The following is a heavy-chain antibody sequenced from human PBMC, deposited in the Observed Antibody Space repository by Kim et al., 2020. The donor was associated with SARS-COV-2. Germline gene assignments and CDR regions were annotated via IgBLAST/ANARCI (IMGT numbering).Heavy chain of an antibody. Sequence: SETLSLTCTVSGGSISSSSYYWGWIRQPPGKGLEWIGSIYYSGSTYYNPSLKSRVTISVDTSKNQFSLKLSSVTAADTAVYYCARRTDAIPPYYYYMDVWGKGTTVTVSS. J-gene: IGHJ6*03. CDR2: IYYSGST. V-gene: IGHV4-39*01. CDR1: GGSISSSSYY. CDR3: ARRTDAIPPYYYYMDV. D-gene: IGHD2-8*01.